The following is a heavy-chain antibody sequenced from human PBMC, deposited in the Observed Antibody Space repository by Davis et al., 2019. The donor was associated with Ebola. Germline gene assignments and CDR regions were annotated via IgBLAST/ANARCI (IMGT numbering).Heavy chain of an antibody. D-gene: IGHD5-18*01. J-gene: IGHJ3*02. CDR1: GFIFSSYW. V-gene: IGHV3-23*01. CDR3: ARDPDTAMASDAFDI. Sequence: GESLKISCAASGFIFSSYWMSWVRQAPGKGLEWVSAINGGGSNTYYADSVKGRFTISRDNSKNTLYLQMNSLRDEDTAVYYCARDPDTAMASDAFDIWGQGTMVTVSS. CDR2: INGGGSNT.